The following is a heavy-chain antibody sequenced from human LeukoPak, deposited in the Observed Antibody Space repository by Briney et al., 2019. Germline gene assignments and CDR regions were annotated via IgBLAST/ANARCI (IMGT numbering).Heavy chain of an antibody. CDR1: GFTFSSFA. CDR2: ISGSGGST. D-gene: IGHD2-8*01. J-gene: IGHJ6*02. Sequence: GGSLRLSCAASGFTFSSFAMDWVRQAPGKGLEWVSSISGSGGSTYYADSVKGRFTISRDNSKNTLYLQMNSLRAEDTAVYYCAKDIVLMDVWGQGTTVTVSS. CDR3: AKDIVLMDV. V-gene: IGHV3-23*01.